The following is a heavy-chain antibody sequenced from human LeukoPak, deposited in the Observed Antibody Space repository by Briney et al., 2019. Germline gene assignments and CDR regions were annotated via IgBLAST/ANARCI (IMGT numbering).Heavy chain of an antibody. CDR1: GGPIRSYY. V-gene: IGHV4-59*01. D-gene: IGHD6-13*01. CDR3: ASGKGKQQLTV. Sequence: PSGTPALTCCGPGGPIRSYYWKRIRQPPGEGPEWIGYIYYSGSTNYNPSLKSRVTISVDTSKNQFSLKLTSVTAANTAVYYCASGKGKQQLTVWGQGTLVTVSS. J-gene: IGHJ4*02. CDR2: IYYSGST.